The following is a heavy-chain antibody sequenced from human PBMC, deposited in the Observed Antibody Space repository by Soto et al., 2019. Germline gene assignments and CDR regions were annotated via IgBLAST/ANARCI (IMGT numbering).Heavy chain of an antibody. J-gene: IGHJ4*02. D-gene: IGHD6-19*01. Sequence: PGGSLRLSCAASGFTFSSYAMHWVRQAPGKGLEWVAVISYDGSNKYYADSVKGRFTISRDNSKNTLYLQMNSLRAEDTAVYYCARSHLGYSSGPPLYYFDYWGQGTLVTVSS. CDR1: GFTFSSYA. CDR2: ISYDGSNK. CDR3: ARSHLGYSSGPPLYYFDY. V-gene: IGHV3-30-3*01.